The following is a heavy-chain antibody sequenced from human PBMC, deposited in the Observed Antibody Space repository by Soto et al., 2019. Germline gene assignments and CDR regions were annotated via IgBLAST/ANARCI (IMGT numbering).Heavy chain of an antibody. V-gene: IGHV6-1*01. J-gene: IGHJ3*01. D-gene: IGHD5-12*01. Sequence: SQTLSLTCAISGDSVSSKSAAWNWIRQSPSRGLEWLGRTYYRSKWYNDYAVSVKSRITINPDTSKNQFSLQLNSVTPEDTAVYYCARVPNPFRLKIGYEDAFVFWGQGTMVTVS. CDR2: TYYRSKWYN. CDR3: ARVPNPFRLKIGYEDAFVF. CDR1: GDSVSSKSAA.